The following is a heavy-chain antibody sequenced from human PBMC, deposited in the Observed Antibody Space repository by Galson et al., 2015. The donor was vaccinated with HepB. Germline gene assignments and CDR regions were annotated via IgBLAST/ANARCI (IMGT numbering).Heavy chain of an antibody. V-gene: IGHV3-33*01. CDR3: ARVERFCGGDCYQYFDY. CDR1: GFTFSSYG. D-gene: IGHD2-21*01. Sequence: SLRLSCAASGFTFSSYGMHWVRQAPGKGLEWVAVIWYDGSKKYYADSVKGRFTISRDNSKNTLYLQMNSLRAEDTAVYYCARVERFCGGDCYQYFDYWGQGTLVTVSS. J-gene: IGHJ4*02. CDR2: IWYDGSKK.